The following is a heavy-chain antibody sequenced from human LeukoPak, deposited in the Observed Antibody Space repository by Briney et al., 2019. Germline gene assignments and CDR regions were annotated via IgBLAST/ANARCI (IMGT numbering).Heavy chain of an antibody. J-gene: IGHJ3*02. D-gene: IGHD3-22*01. CDR3: ARHTLRIRRFIISSVVKKIDAFDI. CDR2: IYYSGST. CDR1: GGSISSSSYY. V-gene: IGHV4-39*01. Sequence: SETLSLTCTVSGGSISSSSYYWGWIRQPPGKGLEWIGSIYYSGSTYYNPSLKSRVTISVDTSKNQFSLELSSVTAADTAVYYCARHTLRIRRFIISSVVKKIDAFDIWGQGTMVTVSS.